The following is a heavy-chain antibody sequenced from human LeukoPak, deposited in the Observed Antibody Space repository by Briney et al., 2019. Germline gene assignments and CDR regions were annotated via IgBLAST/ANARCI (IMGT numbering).Heavy chain of an antibody. J-gene: IGHJ4*02. V-gene: IGHV3-33*06. CDR3: AKDRETYEYTFDY. D-gene: IGHD6-6*01. CDR2: MWYDGSKD. CDR1: GFSFSTYG. Sequence: PGGSLRLSCAAFGFSFSTYGIHWVRQAPGKGLEWVAVMWYDGSKDYYADSVKGRFTISRDTSKNTLYLQMNNLRAEDTAVYYCAKDRETYEYTFDYWGQGTLVTVSS.